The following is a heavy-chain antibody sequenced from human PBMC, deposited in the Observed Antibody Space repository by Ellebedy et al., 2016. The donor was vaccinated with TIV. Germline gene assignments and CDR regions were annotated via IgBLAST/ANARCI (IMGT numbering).Heavy chain of an antibody. J-gene: IGHJ4*02. CDR1: GDSVSSNSAA. D-gene: IGHD2-15*01. CDR2: TYYRSKWYN. Sequence: MPSETLSLTCAISGDSVSSNSAAWNWIRQSPSRGLEWLGRTYYRSKWYNDYAVSVKSRITINPDTSKNQFSLQLNSVTPEDTAVYYCAADYCSGGSCPFDYWGQGTLVTVSS. V-gene: IGHV6-1*01. CDR3: AADYCSGGSCPFDY.